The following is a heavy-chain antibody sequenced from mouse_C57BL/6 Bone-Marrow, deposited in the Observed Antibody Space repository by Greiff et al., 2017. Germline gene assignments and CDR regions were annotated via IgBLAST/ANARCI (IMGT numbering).Heavy chain of an antibody. CDR3: ARLDYYGSSIWYFDV. CDR2: IFPGSGST. CDR1: GYTFTDYY. D-gene: IGHD1-1*01. V-gene: IGHV1-75*01. J-gene: IGHJ1*03. Sequence: VQLQQSGPELVKPGASVKISCKASGYTFTDYYINWVKQRPGQGLEWIGWIFPGSGSTYYNEKFKGKATLTVDKSSSTAYMLLSSLTSEDSAVYFCARLDYYGSSIWYFDVWGTGTTVTVSS.